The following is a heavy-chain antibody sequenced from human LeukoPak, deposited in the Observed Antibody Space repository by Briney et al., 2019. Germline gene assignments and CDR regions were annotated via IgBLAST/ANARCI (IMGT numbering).Heavy chain of an antibody. Sequence: SETLSLTCTVSGGSISSYYWSWIRQPPGEGLEWIGYIYYSGSTNYNPSLKSRVTISVDTSKNQFSLKLSSVTAADTAVYYCARVRLVMDVWGQGTTVTVSS. V-gene: IGHV4-59*01. D-gene: IGHD3-16*01. CDR1: GGSISSYY. CDR3: ARVRLVMDV. J-gene: IGHJ6*02. CDR2: IYYSGST.